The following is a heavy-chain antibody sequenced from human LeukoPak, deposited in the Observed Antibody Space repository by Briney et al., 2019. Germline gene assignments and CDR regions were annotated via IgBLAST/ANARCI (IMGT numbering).Heavy chain of an antibody. J-gene: IGHJ6*03. CDR3: AKAIGGARYYYYYYYMDV. CDR1: GFTFSSYG. Sequence: PGGSLRLSCAASGFTFSSYGMSWVRQAPGKGLEWVSAISGSGGSTYYADSVKGRFTISRDNSKNTLYLQMNSLRAEDTAVYYCAKAIGGARYYYYYYYMDVWGKGTTVTISS. V-gene: IGHV3-23*01. D-gene: IGHD1-26*01. CDR2: ISGSGGST.